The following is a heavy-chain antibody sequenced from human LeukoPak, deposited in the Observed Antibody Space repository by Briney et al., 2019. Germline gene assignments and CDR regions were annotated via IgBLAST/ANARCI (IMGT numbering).Heavy chain of an antibody. CDR3: ARDTPDCGGDCYPTQDAFDI. CDR2: IIPILGIA. D-gene: IGHD2-21*02. Sequence: ASVKVSCKASGGTFSSYAISWVRQAPGQGLEWMGRIIPILGIANYAQKFQGRVTITADKSTSTAYMELSSLRSEDTAVYYCARDTPDCGGDCYPTQDAFDIWGQGTMVTVSS. CDR1: GGTFSSYA. V-gene: IGHV1-69*04. J-gene: IGHJ3*02.